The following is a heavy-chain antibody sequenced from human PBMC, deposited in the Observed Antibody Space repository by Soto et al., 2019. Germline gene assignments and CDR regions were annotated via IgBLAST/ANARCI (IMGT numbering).Heavy chain of an antibody. CDR3: AIRGISRWYGY. V-gene: IGHV4-39*01. CDR1: GGSISSSSYY. CDR2: IYYIGSA. D-gene: IGHD6-13*01. J-gene: IGHJ4*02. Sequence: SETLSLTCTVSGGSISSSSYYWGWILQPPVKGLDLIGIIYYIGSAYYNPSLKSRVTVSLDTSKNDVSLKRSSLTAADTAVYYCAIRGISRWYGYWGQGTLVTVSS.